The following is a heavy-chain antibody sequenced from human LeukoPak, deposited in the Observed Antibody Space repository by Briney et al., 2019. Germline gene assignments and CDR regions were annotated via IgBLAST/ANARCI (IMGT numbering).Heavy chain of an antibody. CDR1: GGTFSSYA. Sequence: ASVKVSCKASGGTFSSYAISWVRQAPGQGLEWMGGIIPIFGTANYAQKFQGRVTITADESTSTAYMELSSLRSEDTAVYYCARDLSVLLWFGGGPWFDPWGQGTLVTVSS. J-gene: IGHJ5*02. V-gene: IGHV1-69*13. CDR2: IIPIFGTA. CDR3: ARDLSVLLWFGGGPWFDP. D-gene: IGHD3-10*01.